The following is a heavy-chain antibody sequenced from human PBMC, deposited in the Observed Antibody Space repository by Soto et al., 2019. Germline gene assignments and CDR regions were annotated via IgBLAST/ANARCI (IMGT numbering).Heavy chain of an antibody. D-gene: IGHD2-8*01. Sequence: ASVKVSCKASGYSFTDYHIHWVRQAPGQGLEWLGRINPRSGGTSTAQKFQGWVTMTTDTSISTASMELTRLTSDDTAIYYCARGDSTDCSNGVCSFFYNHDMDVWGQGTTVTVSS. CDR3: ARGDSTDCSNGVCSFFYNHDMDV. CDR2: INPRSGGT. J-gene: IGHJ6*02. CDR1: GYSFTDYH. V-gene: IGHV1-2*04.